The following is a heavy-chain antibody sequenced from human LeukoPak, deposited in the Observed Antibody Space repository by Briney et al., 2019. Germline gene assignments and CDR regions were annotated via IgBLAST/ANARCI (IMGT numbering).Heavy chain of an antibody. CDR2: IAGSSGYI. J-gene: IGHJ1*01. D-gene: IGHD5-12*01. Sequence: PGGSLRLSCAASGFTFSSYTMNWVRQAPGKGLEWVSSIAGSSGYISYADSVKGRITISRDNAKKSLYLQMTSLTAEDTAVYYCATRLRQQASNWGQGTLVTVSS. V-gene: IGHV3-21*01. CDR1: GFTFSSYT. CDR3: ATRLRQQASN.